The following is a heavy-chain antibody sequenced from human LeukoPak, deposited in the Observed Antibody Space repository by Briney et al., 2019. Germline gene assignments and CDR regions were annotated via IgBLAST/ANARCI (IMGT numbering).Heavy chain of an antibody. J-gene: IGHJ4*02. CDR2: IYYSGST. Sequence: SETLSLTCTVSGGSISSYYWSWIRQPPGKGLEWIGYIYYSGSTNYNPSLKSRVTISVDTSKNQFSLKLSSVTAADTAVYYCARYLYYDFWSGYYDWGQGTLVTVSS. CDR3: ARYLYYDFWSGYYD. V-gene: IGHV4-59*08. D-gene: IGHD3-3*01. CDR1: GGSISSYY.